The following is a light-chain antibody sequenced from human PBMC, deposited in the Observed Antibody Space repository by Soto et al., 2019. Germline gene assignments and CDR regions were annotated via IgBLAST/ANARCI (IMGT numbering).Light chain of an antibody. J-gene: IGLJ3*02. CDR1: SSNIGAGYD. CDR3: AAWDDSLNGRV. V-gene: IGLV1-40*01. Sequence: QSVLAQPPSVSGAPGQKVTISCTGSSSNIGAGYDLHWYQQLPGTAPKLLLYGNSNRPSGVPDRFSGSKSGTSASLAITGLQAEDEADYYCAAWDDSLNGRVFGGGTKVTVL. CDR2: GNS.